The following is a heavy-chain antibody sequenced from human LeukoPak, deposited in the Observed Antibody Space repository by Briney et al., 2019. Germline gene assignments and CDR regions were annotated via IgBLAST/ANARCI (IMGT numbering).Heavy chain of an antibody. Sequence: PGGSLRLSCAASGFSFDGYALSWVRQAPGKGLEWLSYISVSGTKHADSVMGRVTVSRDDAKNSLYLQMNGLRAEDTAVYYCARIRGLTLPISYMDVWGKGTTVTVSS. D-gene: IGHD2-21*01. J-gene: IGHJ6*03. CDR1: GFSFDGYA. CDR3: ARIRGLTLPISYMDV. V-gene: IGHV3-11*06. CDR2: ISVSGT.